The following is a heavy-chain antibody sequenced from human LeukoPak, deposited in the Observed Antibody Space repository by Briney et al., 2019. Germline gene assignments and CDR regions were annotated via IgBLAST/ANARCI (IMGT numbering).Heavy chain of an antibody. Sequence: PGGSLRLSCAASGFTFSSYAMSWVRQAPGEGLEWVSGISNSGANTYYADSVKGRFTISRDNSKNTLYLQMSSLRAEDTAVYYCAKNVVGTTDWGQGTLVTVAS. V-gene: IGHV3-23*01. J-gene: IGHJ1*01. CDR3: AKNVVGTTD. D-gene: IGHD1-26*01. CDR1: GFTFSSYA. CDR2: ISNSGANT.